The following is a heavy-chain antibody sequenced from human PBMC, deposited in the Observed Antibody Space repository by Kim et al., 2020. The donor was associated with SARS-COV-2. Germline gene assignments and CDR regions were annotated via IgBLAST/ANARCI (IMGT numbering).Heavy chain of an antibody. V-gene: IGHV3-15*01. CDR3: TTEFDWLLLGRGPFDP. D-gene: IGHD3-9*01. CDR2: IKSKTDGGTT. J-gene: IGHJ5*02. Sequence: GGSLRLSCAASGSTFSNAWMSWVRQAPGKGLEWVGRIKSKTDGGTTDYAAPVKGRFTISRDDSKNTLYLQMNSLKTEDTAVYYCTTEFDWLLLGRGPFDPWGQGTLVTVSS. CDR1: GSTFSNAW.